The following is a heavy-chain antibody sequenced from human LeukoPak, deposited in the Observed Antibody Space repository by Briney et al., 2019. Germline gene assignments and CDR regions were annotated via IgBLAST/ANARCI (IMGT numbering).Heavy chain of an antibody. D-gene: IGHD3-10*01. CDR3: ATKDDYYGSGSYYVY. V-gene: IGHV1-24*01. J-gene: IGHJ4*02. Sequence: ASVKVSCKVSGYTLTELSMHWARQAPGKGLEWMGGFDPEDGETIYAQKFQGRVTMTEDTSTDTAYMELSSLRSEDTAVYYCATKDDYYGSGSYYVYWGQGTLVTVSS. CDR2: FDPEDGET. CDR1: GYTLTELS.